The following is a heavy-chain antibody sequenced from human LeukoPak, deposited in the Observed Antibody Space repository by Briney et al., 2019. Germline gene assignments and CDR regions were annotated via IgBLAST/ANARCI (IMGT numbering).Heavy chain of an antibody. CDR1: GFTFKTYH. V-gene: IGHV3-48*03. Sequence: GRSLRLSCVASGFTFKTYHMNWVRQAPGKGLEWLSGITPGGSVIYYADSVKGRFTISRDDAMNSVFLQMSGLTVDDTAVYYCARKRLADLGDDTSFGGTPFDSWGQGTLVIVSS. J-gene: IGHJ4*02. CDR3: ARKRLADLGDDTSFGGTPFDS. CDR2: ITPGGSVI. D-gene: IGHD3-16*01.